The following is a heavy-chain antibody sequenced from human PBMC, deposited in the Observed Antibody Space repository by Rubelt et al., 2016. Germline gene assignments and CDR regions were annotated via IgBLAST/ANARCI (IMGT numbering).Heavy chain of an antibody. D-gene: IGHD6-6*01. V-gene: IGHV3-74*01. J-gene: IGHJ6*02. CDR2: INSDGSST. Sequence: VWVSRINSDGSSTSYADSVKGRFTISRDNAKNTLYLQMNSLRAEDTAVYYCARGFVAARVYYGMDVWGQGTTVTVSS. CDR3: ARGFVAARVYYGMDV.